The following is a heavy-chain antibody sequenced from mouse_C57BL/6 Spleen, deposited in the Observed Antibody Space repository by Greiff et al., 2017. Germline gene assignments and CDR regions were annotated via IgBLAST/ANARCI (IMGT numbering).Heavy chain of an antibody. CDR2: IDPSDSDT. J-gene: IGHJ2*01. CDR1: GYTFTSYW. CDR3: ARRRGKNWDYFDY. D-gene: IGHD4-1*01. Sequence: QVQLQQPGAELVMPGASVKLSCKASGYTFTSYWMHWVKQRPGQGLEWIGEIDPSDSDTNYNQKFKGKSTLTVDKSSSTAYRQLSSLTSEDSAVYYCARRRGKNWDYFDYWGQGTTLTVSS. V-gene: IGHV1-69*01.